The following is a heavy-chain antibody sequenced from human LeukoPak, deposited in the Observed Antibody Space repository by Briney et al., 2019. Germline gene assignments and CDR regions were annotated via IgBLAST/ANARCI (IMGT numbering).Heavy chain of an antibody. CDR3: ARQSGATTWGYFDG. CDR2: IFHSGGA. V-gene: IGHV4-4*02. Sequence: SGTLSLTCAVSGGSIVSRDWWTWVRQPPGKGLEWIGDIFHSGGANYNLSLRSRLTLSVDKSENQFSLRLSSVTAADTAVYYCARQSGATTWGYFDGWGQGTLVTVSS. CDR1: GGSIVSRDW. J-gene: IGHJ4*02. D-gene: IGHD1-26*01.